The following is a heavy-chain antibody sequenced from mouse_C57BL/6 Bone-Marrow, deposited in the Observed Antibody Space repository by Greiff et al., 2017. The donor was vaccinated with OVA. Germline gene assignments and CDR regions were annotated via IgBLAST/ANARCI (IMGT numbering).Heavy chain of an antibody. CDR3: AGRYDGYSYALDY. CDR2: ISNGGGST. J-gene: IGHJ4*01. V-gene: IGHV5-12*01. CDR1: GYTFSDYY. D-gene: IGHD2-3*01. Sequence: EVKLVESGGGLVQPGGSLKLSCAASGYTFSDYYMYWVRQTPEKRLEWVADISNGGGSTYYPDTVKGRFTITRDNAKNTLYLQMSSLKSEDTAMYYCAGRYDGYSYALDYWGQGTTLTVSS.